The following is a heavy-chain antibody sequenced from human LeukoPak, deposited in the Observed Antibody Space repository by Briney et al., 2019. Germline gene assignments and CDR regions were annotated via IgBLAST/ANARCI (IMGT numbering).Heavy chain of an antibody. J-gene: IGHJ5*02. V-gene: IGHV3-74*01. D-gene: IGHD1-26*01. CDR3: ARGMGLDP. Sequence: GGSLRLSCAASGFTFSSYSMNWVRQAPGKGLVWVSRINGEGSSTSYVDSVKGRFTISRDNAKNTVYLQMNSLRTEDTGVYHCARGMGLDPWGQGTLVTVSS. CDR2: INGEGSST. CDR1: GFTFSSYS.